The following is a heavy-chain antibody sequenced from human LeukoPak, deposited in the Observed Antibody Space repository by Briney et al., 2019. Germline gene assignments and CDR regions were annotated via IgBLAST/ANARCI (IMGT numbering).Heavy chain of an antibody. CDR3: ARGPIAVAGYFDY. D-gene: IGHD6-19*01. CDR1: GFTFDDYA. J-gene: IGHJ4*02. CDR2: ISWNSDDI. V-gene: IGHV3-9*01. Sequence: PGRSLRLSCAASGFTFDDYAMHWVRHAPGKGLEWVSGISWNSDDIVYGDSVKGRFTISRDNAKNSLYLQMNSLRAEDTAVYYCARGPIAVAGYFDYWGQGTLVTVSS.